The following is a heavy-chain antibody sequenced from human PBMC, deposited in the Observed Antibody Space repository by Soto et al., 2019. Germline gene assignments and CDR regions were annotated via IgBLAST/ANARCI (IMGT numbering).Heavy chain of an antibody. CDR3: AGEPGIVGATLLD. V-gene: IGHV4-34*01. CDR1: GGSFSGYY. Sequence: SETLSLTCAVYGGSFSGYYWSWIRQPPGKGLEWIGEINHSGSTNYNPSLKSRVTISVDTSKNQFSLKLSSVTAADTAVYYCAGEPGIVGATLLDWGQGTLVTVSS. CDR2: INHSGST. J-gene: IGHJ4*02. D-gene: IGHD1-26*01.